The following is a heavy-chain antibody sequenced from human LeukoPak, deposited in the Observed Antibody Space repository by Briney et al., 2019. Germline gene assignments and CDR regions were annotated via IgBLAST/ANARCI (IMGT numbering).Heavy chain of an antibody. D-gene: IGHD5-24*01. CDR2: IYYSGST. V-gene: IGHV4-59*12. Sequence: SETLSLTCTVSGGSISSYYWSWIRQPPGKGLEWIGYIYYSGSTNYNPSLKSRVTISLDTSKNQFSLKLSSATAADTAVYYCARAAVATITGADYFDYWGQGTLVTVSS. CDR1: GGSISSYY. CDR3: ARAAVATITGADYFDY. J-gene: IGHJ4*02.